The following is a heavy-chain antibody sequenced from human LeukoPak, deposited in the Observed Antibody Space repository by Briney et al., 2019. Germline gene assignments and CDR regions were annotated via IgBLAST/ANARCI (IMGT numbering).Heavy chain of an antibody. CDR3: ARDRYYDSSGYSDY. Sequence: AGSLTLSWAASGFSFSSYWISWVRQAPGKGLEWVANIKQNGTEKYYVDSVKGRFTISRDNAKTSLYLQMNSLRAEDTAVYYCARDRYYDSSGYSDYWGQGTLVTVSS. V-gene: IGHV3-7*01. CDR2: IKQNGTEK. D-gene: IGHD3-22*01. CDR1: GFSFSSYW. J-gene: IGHJ4*02.